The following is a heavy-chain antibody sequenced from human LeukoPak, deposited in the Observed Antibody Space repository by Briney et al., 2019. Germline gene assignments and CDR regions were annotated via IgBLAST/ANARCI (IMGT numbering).Heavy chain of an antibody. CDR2: IIPILGIA. J-gene: IGHJ3*02. D-gene: IGHD3-9*01. CDR1: GGTFSSYT. V-gene: IGHV1-69*02. Sequence: SSVKVSCKASGGTFSSYTISWVRQAPGQGLEWMGSIIPILGIANYAQKFQGRVTITADKSTSTAYMELSSLRSEDTAVYYCARGFKAYDILTGSPQLGIWGQGTMVTVSS. CDR3: ARGFKAYDILTGSPQLGI.